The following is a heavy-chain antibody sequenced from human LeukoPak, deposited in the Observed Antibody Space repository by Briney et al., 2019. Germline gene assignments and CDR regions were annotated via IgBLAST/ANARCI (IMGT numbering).Heavy chain of an antibody. J-gene: IGHJ4*01. CDR2: ISGSGSVQ. Sequence: PGGSLRLSCAASGFSFSLHEMNWVRQAPGRGLEWVSYISGSGSVQSYTDSVKGRFTISRDDSKDSLYLQMNRLRAEDTAVYYCARENRFGELLYRQPFDYWGHGTLVTVSS. CDR1: GFSFSLHE. V-gene: IGHV3-48*03. D-gene: IGHD3-10*01. CDR3: ARENRFGELLYRQPFDY.